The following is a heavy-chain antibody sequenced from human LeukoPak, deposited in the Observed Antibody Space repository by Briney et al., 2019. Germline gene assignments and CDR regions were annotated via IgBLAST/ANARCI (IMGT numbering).Heavy chain of an antibody. Sequence: GGSLRLSCAASGFTVSSNYMSWVRQAPGKWLEWVSVIYSGGSTYYADSVKGRFIISRDNSKNTLYLQMNSLRAEDTAVYYCARISGYSYVPYYFDYWGQGTLVTVSS. CDR2: IYSGGST. CDR3: ARISGYSYVPYYFDY. CDR1: GFTVSSNY. D-gene: IGHD5-18*01. J-gene: IGHJ4*02. V-gene: IGHV3-66*02.